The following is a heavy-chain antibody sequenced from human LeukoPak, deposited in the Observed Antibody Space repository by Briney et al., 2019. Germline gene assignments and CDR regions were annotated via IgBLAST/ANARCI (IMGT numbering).Heavy chain of an antibody. D-gene: IGHD3-3*01. J-gene: IGHJ4*02. CDR1: GASISNYY. CDR2: IYYSGST. Sequence: SETLSLTCTVSGASISNYYWSWIRQPPGKGLEWVGYIYYSGSTNYNPSLKSRVTISVDTSKNQFSLKLSSVTAADTAVYYCARDRHYDFWSGPFDYWGQGTLVTVSS. V-gene: IGHV4-59*01. CDR3: ARDRHYDFWSGPFDY.